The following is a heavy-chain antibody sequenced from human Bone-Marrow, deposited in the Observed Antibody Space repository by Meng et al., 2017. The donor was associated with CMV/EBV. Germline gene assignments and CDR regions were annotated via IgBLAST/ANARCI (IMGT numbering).Heavy chain of an antibody. CDR2: IRYDGSNK. J-gene: IGHJ4*02. CDR1: GFTFSSYG. Sequence: GESLKISCAASGFTFSSYGMHWVRQAPGKGLEWVAFIRYDGSNKYYADSVKGRFTISRDNSKNTLYLQMNSLRAEDTAVYYCAKDLLEWFGELWGVDYWGQGTLVTVSS. V-gene: IGHV3-30*02. CDR3: AKDLLEWFGELWGVDY. D-gene: IGHD3-10*01.